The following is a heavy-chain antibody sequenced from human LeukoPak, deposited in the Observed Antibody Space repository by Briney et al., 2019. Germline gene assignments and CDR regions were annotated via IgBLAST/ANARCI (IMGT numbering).Heavy chain of an antibody. D-gene: IGHD5-24*01. J-gene: IGHJ3*02. V-gene: IGHV4-30-2*01. CDR3: AKARGGERWVQSWGAFDI. CDR1: GGSISGGGYY. CDR2: IYASGST. Sequence: SQTLSLTCTVSGGSISGGGYYWPWLRQPPGKGLEWLGYIYASGSTYYNPSLKSRVTISVARSKDQFSLKLSSVTAAETAVYNGAKARGGERWVQSWGAFDIWGQGTMVTVSS.